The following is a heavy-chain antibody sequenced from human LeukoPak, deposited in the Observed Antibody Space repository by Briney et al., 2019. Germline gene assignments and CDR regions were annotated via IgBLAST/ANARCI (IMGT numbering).Heavy chain of an antibody. D-gene: IGHD1-14*01. CDR1: GFTFSSYA. V-gene: IGHV3-23*01. J-gene: IGHJ4*02. Sequence: PGGSLRLSCAASGFTFSSYAMSWARQAPGKGLEWVSAISGSGGSTYYADSVKGRFTISRDNSKNTLYLQMNSLRAEDTAVYYCAKGPSSWEPTYYFDYWGQGTLVTVSS. CDR2: ISGSGGST. CDR3: AKGPSSWEPTYYFDY.